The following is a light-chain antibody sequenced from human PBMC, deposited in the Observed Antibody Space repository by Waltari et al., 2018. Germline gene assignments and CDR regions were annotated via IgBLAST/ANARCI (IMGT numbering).Light chain of an antibody. CDR3: QQYHEWPYT. CDR2: AAF. V-gene: IGKV3-15*01. CDR1: QSVSNN. J-gene: IGKJ2*01. Sequence: ETVMIQSPATLSVSPGEPVTLACRASQSVSNNLAWYQQTPGQPPRLLIYAAFFRGNAIPARFGGSGSGTDFTLTISTLQSEDVGVYYCQQYHEWPYTFGQGTKLEI.